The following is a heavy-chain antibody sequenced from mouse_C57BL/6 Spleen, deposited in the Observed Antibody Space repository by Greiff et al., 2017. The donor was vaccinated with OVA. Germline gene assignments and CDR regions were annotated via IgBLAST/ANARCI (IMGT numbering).Heavy chain of an antibody. D-gene: IGHD1-1*01. CDR3: ARNYYGSSSLFAY. Sequence: VQLQQPGAELVKPGASVKLSCKASGYTFTSYWMHWVKQRPGQGLEWIGMIHPNSGSTNYNEKFKSKATLTVDKSSSTAYMQLSSRTSEDSAVYYCARNYYGSSSLFAYWGQGTLVTVSA. J-gene: IGHJ3*01. CDR1: GYTFTSYW. CDR2: IHPNSGST. V-gene: IGHV1-64*01.